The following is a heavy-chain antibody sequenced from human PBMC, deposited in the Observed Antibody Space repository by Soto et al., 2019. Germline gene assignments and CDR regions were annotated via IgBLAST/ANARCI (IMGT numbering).Heavy chain of an antibody. Sequence: QVQLQESGPGLVKPSLTLSLTCTVSGGSISTGGYYWSWIRLHPGKGLEWIGYIYYTGSTYYTPSLKSRVTISLDTSKNQFSLNLSSVTAADTAVYYCARGTTDWFDPWGQGTLVTVSS. J-gene: IGHJ5*02. CDR2: IYYTGST. D-gene: IGHD1-26*01. CDR3: ARGTTDWFDP. V-gene: IGHV4-31*03. CDR1: GGSISTGGYY.